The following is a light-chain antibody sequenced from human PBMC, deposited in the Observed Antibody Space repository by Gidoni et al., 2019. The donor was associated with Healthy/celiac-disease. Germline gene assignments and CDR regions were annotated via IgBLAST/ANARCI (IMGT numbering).Light chain of an antibody. Sequence: DIVLTQSPGTLSLSPGERATLSCRASQSVSSSYLAWYQQKPGQAPRLLIYGASSRATGIPDRFSGSGSGTDFTLTISRLEPEDFAVYYCQQYGSSPQIGQXTRLEIK. J-gene: IGKJ5*01. CDR3: QQYGSSPQ. V-gene: IGKV3-20*01. CDR1: QSVSSSY. CDR2: GAS.